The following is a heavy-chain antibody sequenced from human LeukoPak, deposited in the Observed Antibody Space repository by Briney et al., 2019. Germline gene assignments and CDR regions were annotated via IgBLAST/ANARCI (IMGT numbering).Heavy chain of an antibody. J-gene: IGHJ6*03. CDR3: AGRYCSGGSCYEVDYYYYMDV. Sequence: ASVKVSCKASGYTFTGYYMHWVRQAPGQGLEWMGRINPNSGGTNYAQKFQGRVTITTDESTSTAYMELSSLRSEDTAVYYCAGRYCSGGSCYEVDYYYYMDVWGKGTTVTVSS. D-gene: IGHD2-15*01. CDR1: GYTFTGYY. V-gene: IGHV1-2*06. CDR2: INPNSGGT.